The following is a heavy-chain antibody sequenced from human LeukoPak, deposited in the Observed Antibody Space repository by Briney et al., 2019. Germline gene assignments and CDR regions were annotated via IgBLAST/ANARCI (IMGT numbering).Heavy chain of an antibody. Sequence: SETLSLTCAVYGGSFSGYYWSWIRQPPGKGLEWIGEINHSGSTNYNPSLKSRGTISVDTSKNQFSLKLSSVTAADTAVYYCARYSSPDYWGQGTLVTVSS. CDR1: GGSFSGYY. J-gene: IGHJ4*02. D-gene: IGHD6-19*01. CDR3: ARYSSPDY. CDR2: INHSGST. V-gene: IGHV4-34*01.